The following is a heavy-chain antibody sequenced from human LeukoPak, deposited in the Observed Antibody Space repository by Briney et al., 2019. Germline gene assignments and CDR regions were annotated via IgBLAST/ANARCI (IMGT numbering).Heavy chain of an antibody. V-gene: IGHV3-23*01. D-gene: IGHD3-22*01. CDR3: AKGYADNSGYFKTFHY. CDR2: ISAAGATT. J-gene: IGHJ4*02. Sequence: PGGSLRLSCAGPGFSFRTYAMHWVRQAPGKGLEWVSGISAAGATTHYADSVKGRFTISRDNSKNTLYLQMNSLRAEDTAVYYCAKGYADNSGYFKTFHYWGQGTLVTVSS. CDR1: GFSFRTYA.